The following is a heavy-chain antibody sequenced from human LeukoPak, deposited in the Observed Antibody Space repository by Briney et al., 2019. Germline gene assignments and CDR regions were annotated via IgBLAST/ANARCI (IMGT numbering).Heavy chain of an antibody. CDR2: INPNSGGT. V-gene: IGHV1-2*02. CDR1: GYTFTVYY. J-gene: IGHJ5*02. Sequence: ASVKVSCKASGYTFTVYYMHWVRQAPGQGLEWMGWINPNSGGTNYAQKFQGRVTMTRDTSISTAYMELSRLRSDDTAVYYCARLTGYSSDNWFDPWGQGTLVTVSS. D-gene: IGHD6-19*01. CDR3: ARLTGYSSDNWFDP.